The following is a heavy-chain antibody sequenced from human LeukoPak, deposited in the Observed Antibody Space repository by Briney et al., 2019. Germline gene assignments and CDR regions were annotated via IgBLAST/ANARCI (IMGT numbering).Heavy chain of an antibody. D-gene: IGHD1-26*01. J-gene: IGHJ4*02. CDR1: GYTLTELS. Sequence: GASVKVSCKVSGYTLTELSMHWVRQAPGKGLEWMGGFDPEDGETIYAQKFQDRVTMTRDTSISTAYMELSSLRSDDTAVYYCARGGAYFDYWGQGTLVTVSS. V-gene: IGHV1-24*01. CDR3: ARGGAYFDY. CDR2: FDPEDGET.